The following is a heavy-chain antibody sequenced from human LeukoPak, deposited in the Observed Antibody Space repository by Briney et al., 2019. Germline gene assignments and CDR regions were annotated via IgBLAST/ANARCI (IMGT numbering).Heavy chain of an antibody. CDR3: ARDRYYYDSSAYYYRFDP. J-gene: IGHJ5*02. V-gene: IGHV4-4*07. D-gene: IGHD3-22*01. Sequence: SETLSLTCTVSGDSIRTYYWSWIRQPAGKGLEWIGHIYTSGSTNYNPSLKSRVTLSVDTSENQLSLKLSSVTAADTAVYYCARDRYYYDSSAYYYRFDPWGQGTLVTVSS. CDR2: IYTSGST. CDR1: GDSIRTYY.